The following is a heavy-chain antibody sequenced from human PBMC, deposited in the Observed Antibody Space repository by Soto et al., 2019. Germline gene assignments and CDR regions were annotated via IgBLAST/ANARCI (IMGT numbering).Heavy chain of an antibody. CDR3: ARDHKGGYYYYGMDA. J-gene: IGHJ6*02. CDR2: ISSSGSTI. V-gene: IGHV3-48*03. Sequence: GGSLRLSCAASGFTFSSYEMNWVRQAPGKGLEWVSYISSSGSTIYYADSVKGRFTISRDNAKNSLYLQMNSLRAEDTAVYYCARDHKGGYYYYGMDAWGQVPKVTFS. CDR1: GFTFSSYE.